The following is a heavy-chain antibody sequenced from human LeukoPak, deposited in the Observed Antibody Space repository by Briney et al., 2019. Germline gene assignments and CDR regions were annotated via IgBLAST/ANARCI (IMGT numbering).Heavy chain of an antibody. CDR2: IYPGDSDT. CDR1: GYSFSTYW. J-gene: IGHJ4*02. Sequence: GESLKISCKGSGYSFSTYWIGWVRQMPGKGLEWMGIIYPGDSDTRYSPSFQGQVTISADKSITTAYLQWTSLKASDTAIYYYARLSGSYFDRFDYWGQGTLVSVSS. CDR3: ARLSGSYFDRFDY. V-gene: IGHV5-51*01. D-gene: IGHD1-26*01.